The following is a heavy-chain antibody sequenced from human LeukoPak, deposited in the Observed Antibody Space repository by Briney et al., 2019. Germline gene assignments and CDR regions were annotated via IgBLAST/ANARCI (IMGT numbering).Heavy chain of an antibody. CDR3: ATVFDSSGMGGAFDI. J-gene: IGHJ3*02. D-gene: IGHD3-22*01. CDR2: INPSGGST. V-gene: IGHV1-46*01. Sequence: GASVKVSCKASGYTFTSYYMHWVRQAPGQGLEWMGIINPSGGSTSYAQKFQGRVTMTEDTSTDTAYMELSSLRSEDTAVYYCATVFDSSGMGGAFDIWGQGTMVTVSS. CDR1: GYTFTSYY.